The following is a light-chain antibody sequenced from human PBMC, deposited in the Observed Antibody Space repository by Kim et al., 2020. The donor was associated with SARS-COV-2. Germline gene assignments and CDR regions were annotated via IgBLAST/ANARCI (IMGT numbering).Light chain of an antibody. CDR2: AAT. CDR1: QAISSW. CDR3: QQYKSYPLT. Sequence: AYVGDRVTITCRASQAISSWLAWYQQKPEKAPKSLIFAATNLQSGVPSRFSGSGSGTDFTLTISNLQPEDFATYYCQQYKSYPLTFGGGTKVDIK. J-gene: IGKJ4*01. V-gene: IGKV1D-16*01.